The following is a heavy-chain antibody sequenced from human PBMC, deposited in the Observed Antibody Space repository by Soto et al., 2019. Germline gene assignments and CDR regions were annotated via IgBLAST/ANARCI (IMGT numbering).Heavy chain of an antibody. D-gene: IGHD4-17*01. J-gene: IGHJ3*02. CDR2: IWYDGSNK. Sequence: QVQLVESGGGVVQPGRSLRLSCAASGFTFSSYGMHWVRQAPGKGLEWVAVIWYDGSNKYYADSVKGRFSISRDNSKNTLYLQMNSPRAVDTAVYYCARDREATVTTFAFDIWGQGTMVTVSS. V-gene: IGHV3-33*01. CDR1: GFTFSSYG. CDR3: ARDREATVTTFAFDI.